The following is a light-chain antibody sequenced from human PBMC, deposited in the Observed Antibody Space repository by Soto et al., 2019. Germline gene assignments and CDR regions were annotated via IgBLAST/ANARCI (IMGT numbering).Light chain of an antibody. V-gene: IGLV1-44*01. CDR1: SSNIGRNT. CDR2: SNN. Sequence: QSVLTQPPSASGTPGQRVTISCSGSSSNIGRNTVNWYQQLPGTAPKLLIYSNNQQPSGVPDRFSASKSGSSASLAISGLQSEDEADYYCAAWDDSLNGVVFGGGTKLTVL. CDR3: AAWDDSLNGVV. J-gene: IGLJ2*01.